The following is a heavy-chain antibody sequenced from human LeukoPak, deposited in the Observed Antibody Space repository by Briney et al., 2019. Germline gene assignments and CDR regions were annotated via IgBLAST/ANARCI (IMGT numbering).Heavy chain of an antibody. CDR3: AKDQGGIQLGEFDH. Sequence: PGGSLRLSCAASGFTFSSYGMHWVRQAPGKGLEWVAFIRYDGSNKYYADSVKGRFTISRDNSKNTLYLQMNSLRAEDTAVYYCAKDQGGIQLGEFDHWGQGTLVTVSS. J-gene: IGHJ4*02. CDR1: GFTFSSYG. D-gene: IGHD5-18*01. CDR2: IRYDGSNK. V-gene: IGHV3-30*02.